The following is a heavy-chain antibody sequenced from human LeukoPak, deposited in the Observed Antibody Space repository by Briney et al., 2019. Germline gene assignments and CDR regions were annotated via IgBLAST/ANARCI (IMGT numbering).Heavy chain of an antibody. CDR3: NYDFWSGNDY. CDR1: GFTVSSNY. J-gene: IGHJ4*02. CDR2: IYSGGST. Sequence: PGGSLRLSCAASGFTVSSNYMSWVRQAPGRGLEWVSVIYSGGSTYYADSVKGRFTISRDNSKNTLYLQMNSLRAEDTAVYYCNYDFWSGNDYWGQGTLVTVSS. D-gene: IGHD3-3*01. V-gene: IGHV3-53*01.